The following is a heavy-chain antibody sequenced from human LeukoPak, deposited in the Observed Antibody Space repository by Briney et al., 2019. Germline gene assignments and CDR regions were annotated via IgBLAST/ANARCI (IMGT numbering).Heavy chain of an antibody. Sequence: GGSLRLSCAASTFIFGNFAMSWVRRAPGKGLEWVSSIGGGGSGTNYADSVKGRFTISRDYSKNTLYLEMNSLRVDDTAVYYCAKSLGSGSYRAFDMWGQGTMVSVSS. CDR3: AKSLGSGSYRAFDM. D-gene: IGHD3-10*01. J-gene: IGHJ3*02. CDR2: IGGGGSGT. V-gene: IGHV3-23*01. CDR1: TFIFGNFA.